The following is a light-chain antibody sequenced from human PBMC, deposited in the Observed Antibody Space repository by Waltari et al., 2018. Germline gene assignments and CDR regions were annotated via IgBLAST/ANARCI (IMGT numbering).Light chain of an antibody. Sequence: SYVLTQPPSVSVAPGQTARISCGGKSIGSKRVHWYQQKPGQAPVLVVYDDSDRPAGIPERFSGSNSGNTATLTISRVEAGDEADYYCQVWDSSSDRPVFGGGTKLTVL. J-gene: IGLJ2*01. CDR1: SIGSKR. CDR3: QVWDSSSDRPV. CDR2: DDS. V-gene: IGLV3-21*02.